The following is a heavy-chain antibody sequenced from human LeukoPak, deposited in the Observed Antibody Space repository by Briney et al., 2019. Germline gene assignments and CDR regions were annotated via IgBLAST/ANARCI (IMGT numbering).Heavy chain of an antibody. Sequence: GGSLRLSCAASGFTFSSCWMSWVRQAPGKGLEWVANIKQDGSEKYYVDSVKGRFTISRDNAKNSLYLQMNSLRAEDTAVYYCARVADGVLPVYFDYWGQGTLVTVSS. D-gene: IGHD4-17*01. V-gene: IGHV3-7*01. CDR2: IKQDGSEK. CDR1: GFTFSSCW. J-gene: IGHJ4*02. CDR3: ARVADGVLPVYFDY.